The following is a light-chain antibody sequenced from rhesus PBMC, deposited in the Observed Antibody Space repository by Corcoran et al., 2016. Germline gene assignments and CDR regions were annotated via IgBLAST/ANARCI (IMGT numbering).Light chain of an antibody. CDR1: QSVSSS. V-gene: IGKV3-35*01. J-gene: IGKJ2*01. CDR3: QQYSNWPYS. CDR2: DIS. Sequence: TVLTQSPATLSLSPGERATLSCRASQSVSSSLAWYQQKPGQSPSLLIYDISSRATGIPDRFSGSGSGTDFTLTISSLEPEDVGVYYCQQYSNWPYSFGQGTKVEIK.